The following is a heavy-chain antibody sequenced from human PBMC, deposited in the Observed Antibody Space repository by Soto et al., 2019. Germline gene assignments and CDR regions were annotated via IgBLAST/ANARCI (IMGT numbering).Heavy chain of an antibody. CDR1: GAFISSGVYY. J-gene: IGHJ5*02. D-gene: IGHD5-12*01. CDR2: VYHSGTT. Sequence: QVQLQESGPGLVRPSQTLSLTCTVSGAFISSGVYYWSWIRQHPGGGLEWIGYVYHSGTTYYNPSLKSRVIMSVDTSKNQFSLNLSSVTAADTAVYFCAREVVATGSCDPWGQGTLVTVSS. CDR3: AREVVATGSCDP. V-gene: IGHV4-31*03.